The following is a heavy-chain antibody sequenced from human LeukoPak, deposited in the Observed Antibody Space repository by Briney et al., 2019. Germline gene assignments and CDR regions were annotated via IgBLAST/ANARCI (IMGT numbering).Heavy chain of an antibody. CDR3: ARARGFYGYKDY. Sequence: PGGSLRLSCAASGFTFSSYSMNWVRQAPGKGLEWVSSISSSSSYIYYADSVKGRFTISRDNAKNLLYLQMNSLRAEDTAVYYCARARGFYGYKDYWGQGTLVTVSS. D-gene: IGHD5-24*01. CDR2: ISSSSSYI. CDR1: GFTFSSYS. J-gene: IGHJ4*02. V-gene: IGHV3-21*01.